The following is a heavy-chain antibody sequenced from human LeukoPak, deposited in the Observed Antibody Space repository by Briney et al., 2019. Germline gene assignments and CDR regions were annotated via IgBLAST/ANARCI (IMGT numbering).Heavy chain of an antibody. Sequence: PGGSLRLSCAASGFTFSSYAMSWVRQAPGKGLEWVSAISGSGGRTYYADSVKGRFTISRDNSKYTLYLQMNSLRAGDTAVYYCAKDQEYNSGSYFYWGQGTLVTVSS. CDR2: ISGSGGRT. CDR1: GFTFSSYA. V-gene: IGHV3-23*01. D-gene: IGHD1-26*01. J-gene: IGHJ4*02. CDR3: AKDQEYNSGSYFY.